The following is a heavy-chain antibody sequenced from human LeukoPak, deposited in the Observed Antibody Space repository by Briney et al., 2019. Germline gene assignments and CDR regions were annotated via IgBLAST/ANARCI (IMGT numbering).Heavy chain of an antibody. CDR2: IIPIFGTA. CDR3: AREGYYDSSGYYPLDY. V-gene: IGHV1-69*13. J-gene: IGHJ4*02. D-gene: IGHD3-22*01. Sequence: SVKVSCKASGGTFSSYAISWVRQAPGQGPEWMGGIIPIFGTANYAQKFQGRVTITADESTSTAYMELSSLRSEDTAVYCCAREGYYDSSGYYPLDYWGQGTLVTVSS. CDR1: GGTFSSYA.